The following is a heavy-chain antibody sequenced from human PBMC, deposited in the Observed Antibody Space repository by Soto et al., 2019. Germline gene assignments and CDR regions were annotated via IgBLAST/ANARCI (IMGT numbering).Heavy chain of an antibody. CDR1: GYTFTGYY. CDR2: INPNSGGT. J-gene: IGHJ6*02. V-gene: IGHV1-2*04. CDR3: AREGSGSYSRGIDV. D-gene: IGHD1-26*01. Sequence: ASVKVSCKASGYTFTGYYMHWVRQAPGQGLEWMGWINPNSGGTNYAQKLQGWVTMTRDTSISTAYMELSRLRSDDTAVYYCAREGSGSYSRGIDVRGQGTTVTVSS.